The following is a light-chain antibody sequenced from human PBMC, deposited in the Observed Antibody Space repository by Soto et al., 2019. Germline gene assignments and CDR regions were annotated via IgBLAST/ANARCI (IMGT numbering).Light chain of an antibody. CDR2: KAS. CDR1: QTISSW. Sequence: IQMTQSPSSLSASVGNIFTITCGAIQTISSWLAWYQQKPGKAPKLLIYKASTLKSGVPSRFSGSGSGTEFTLTISSLQPDDFATYYCQHYNSYSEAFGQGTKVDIK. CDR3: QHYNSYSEA. J-gene: IGKJ1*01. V-gene: IGKV1-5*03.